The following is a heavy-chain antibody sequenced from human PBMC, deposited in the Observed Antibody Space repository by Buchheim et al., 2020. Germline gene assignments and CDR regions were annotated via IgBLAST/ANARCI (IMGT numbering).Heavy chain of an antibody. CDR2: INSDGSST. Sequence: EVQLVESGGGLVQPGGSLRLSCAASGFTFSSYWMHWVRQAPGKGLVWVSRINSDGSSTSYADSVKGRVTISSDNAKNTLYLQMNSLRAEDTAVYYCAREGVTGTRLHYYYGMDVWGQGTT. CDR3: AREGVTGTRLHYYYGMDV. J-gene: IGHJ6*02. D-gene: IGHD1-7*01. CDR1: GFTFSSYW. V-gene: IGHV3-74*01.